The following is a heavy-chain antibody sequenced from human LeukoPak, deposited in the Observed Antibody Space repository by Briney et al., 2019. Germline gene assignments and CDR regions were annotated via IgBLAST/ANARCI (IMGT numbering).Heavy chain of an antibody. Sequence: GGSLGLSCGASGFTFSNYWMTWVRQAPGKGLEWVANIKEDGSEKYYVDSVTGRFTISRDNAEKSLYLQMDSLRAEDTAVYYCARDFSGESDYWGQGILVTVSS. CDR2: IKEDGSEK. J-gene: IGHJ4*02. V-gene: IGHV3-7*01. CDR3: ARDFSGESDY. D-gene: IGHD3-10*01. CDR1: GFTFSNYW.